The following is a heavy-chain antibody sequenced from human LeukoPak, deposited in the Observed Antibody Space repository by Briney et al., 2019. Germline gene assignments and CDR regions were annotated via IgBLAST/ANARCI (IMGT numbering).Heavy chain of an antibody. Sequence: EASVKVSCKASGGTFSSYAISWVRQAPGQGLEWMGGIIPIFGTANYAQKFQGRVTITADESTSTAYMELSSLRSEDTAVYYCASGPEVGVTYPPADYWGQGTLVTVSS. CDR1: GGTFSSYA. CDR3: ASGPEVGVTYPPADY. V-gene: IGHV1-69*13. J-gene: IGHJ4*02. CDR2: IIPIFGTA. D-gene: IGHD1-26*01.